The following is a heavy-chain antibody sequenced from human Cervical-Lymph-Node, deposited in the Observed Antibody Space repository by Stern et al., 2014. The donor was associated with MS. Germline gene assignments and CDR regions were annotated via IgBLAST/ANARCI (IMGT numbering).Heavy chain of an antibody. J-gene: IGHJ3*02. CDR1: EYTFTYFF. Sequence: VQLVESGAEVKKPGASVKVSCKASEYTFTYFFMHWVRQAPGQGLEWMGVINPSGGFTTYAQKFQGRVTMTRDTSTCTVYMELTSLTSEDTAVYYCASARNTAFDIWGQGTLVTVSS. CDR2: INPSGGFT. V-gene: IGHV1-46*03. CDR3: ASARNTAFDI.